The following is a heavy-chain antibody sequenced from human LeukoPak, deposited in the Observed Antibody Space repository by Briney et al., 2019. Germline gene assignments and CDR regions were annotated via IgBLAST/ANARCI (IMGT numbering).Heavy chain of an antibody. CDR3: GGEPYGTSSERLDY. Sequence: PGGSQRLSCAASGFTFTDYYLSWIRQAPGKGLEWVAYISSTGSLMYYAHSVKGRFTISRDNAQNLVYLQMNSLRAEDTAVYYCGGEPYGTSSERLDYWGQGTLVTVSS. CDR2: ISSTGSLM. CDR1: GFTFTDYY. D-gene: IGHD6-6*01. J-gene: IGHJ4*02. V-gene: IGHV3-11*04.